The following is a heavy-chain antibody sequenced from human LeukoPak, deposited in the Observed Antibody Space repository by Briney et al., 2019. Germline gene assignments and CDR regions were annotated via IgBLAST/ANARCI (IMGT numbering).Heavy chain of an antibody. D-gene: IGHD6-13*01. V-gene: IGHV3-21*01. CDR1: GFTFSSYS. J-gene: IGHJ5*02. CDR3: ARNIAAAGGRKGNWFDP. CDR2: ISSSSSYI. Sequence: GGSLRLSCAASGFTFSSYSMNWVRQAPGKGLEWVSSISSSSSYIYYADSVKGRFTISRDNAKNSLYLQMNSLRAEDTAVYYCARNIAAAGGRKGNWFDPWGQGTLVTVSS.